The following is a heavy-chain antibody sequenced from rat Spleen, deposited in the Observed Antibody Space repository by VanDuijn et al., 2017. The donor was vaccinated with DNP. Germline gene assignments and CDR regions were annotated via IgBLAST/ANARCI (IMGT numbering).Heavy chain of an antibody. J-gene: IGHJ3*01. CDR2: ISYDGSST. V-gene: IGHV5-7*01. Sequence: EVQLVESGGGLVQPGRSLKLSCAASGFTFSDYYMAWVRQAPKKGLEWVATISYDGSSTYYRDSVKGRFTISRDNAKSTLYLQMESLRSEDTATYYCARGGRSYFDYWGQGTLVTVSS. CDR1: GFTFSDYY. D-gene: IGHD1-11*01. CDR3: ARGGRSYFDY.